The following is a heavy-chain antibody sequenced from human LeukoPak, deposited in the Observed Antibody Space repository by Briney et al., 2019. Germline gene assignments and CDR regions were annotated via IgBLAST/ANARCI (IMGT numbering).Heavy chain of an antibody. CDR3: ARDQGIGVYWYWYFDL. CDR1: GGSISSNNYY. J-gene: IGHJ2*01. D-gene: IGHD2-8*02. V-gene: IGHV4-39*02. CDR2: IYYSGST. Sequence: SETLSLTCTVSGGSISSNNYYWGWIRQPPGKGLEWIGSIYYSGSTYNNPSLKSRVTISVDTSKNQFSLKLSSVTAADTAVYYCARDQGIGVYWYWYFDLWGRGTLITVSS.